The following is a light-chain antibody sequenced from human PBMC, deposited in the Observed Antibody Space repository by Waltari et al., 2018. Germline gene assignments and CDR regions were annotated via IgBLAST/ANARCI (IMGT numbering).Light chain of an antibody. J-gene: IGKJ1*01. Sequence: DIVMTQSPDSLAVSLGERATINCKSSQSVLYSSNNKNCLAWDQQKPGQPPKLLIYWASTRESGVPDLFGGSGCGTDFTLTISSLQAEDVAVYCWQQYLSSPPTFGPGTKVEIK. CDR2: WAS. CDR1: QSVLYSSNNKNC. CDR3: QQYLSSPPT. V-gene: IGKV4-1*01.